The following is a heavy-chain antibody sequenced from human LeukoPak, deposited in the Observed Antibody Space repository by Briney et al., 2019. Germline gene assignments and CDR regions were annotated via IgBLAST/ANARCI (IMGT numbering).Heavy chain of an antibody. CDR3: ARGSTSVDDYFDY. V-gene: IGHV3-33*08. D-gene: IGHD6-6*01. CDR2: IWYDGSNK. Sequence: GGSLRLSCAASGFTFSSYGMHWVRQAPGKGLEWVAVIWYDGSNKYYADSVKGRFTISRDNSKNTLYLQMNSLRAEDTAVYYCARGSTSVDDYFDYWGQGTLVTVSS. CDR1: GFTFSSYG. J-gene: IGHJ4*02.